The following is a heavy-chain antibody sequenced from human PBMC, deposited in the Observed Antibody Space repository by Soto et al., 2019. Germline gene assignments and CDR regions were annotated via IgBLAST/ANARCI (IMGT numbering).Heavy chain of an antibody. J-gene: IGHJ4*02. CDR2: IYHSGST. CDR3: ASINSSGRVFDY. V-gene: IGHV4-4*02. Sequence: SETLSLTCAVSSGSISSSNWWSWVRQPPGKGLEWIGEIYHSGSTNYNPSLKSRVTISVDKSKNQFSLKLSSVTAADTAVYYCASINSSGRVFDYWGQGTLVTVSS. CDR1: SGSISSSNW. D-gene: IGHD6-19*01.